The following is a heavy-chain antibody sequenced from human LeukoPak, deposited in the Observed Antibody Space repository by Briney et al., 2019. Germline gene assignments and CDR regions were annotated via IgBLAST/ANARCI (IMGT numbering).Heavy chain of an antibody. V-gene: IGHV4-61*01. CDR1: GGSVSSGSYS. D-gene: IGHD1-26*01. Sequence: SETLTLTCTVSGGSVSSGSYSWTWIRQPPGKGLQWIGSIYYTGSTNYNPSLESRVIISVDTSKNQFSLKVSSVTAADTAVYYCAKEWDRKVKYFDYWGQGTLVTVSS. CDR3: AKEWDRKVKYFDY. J-gene: IGHJ4*02. CDR2: IYYTGST.